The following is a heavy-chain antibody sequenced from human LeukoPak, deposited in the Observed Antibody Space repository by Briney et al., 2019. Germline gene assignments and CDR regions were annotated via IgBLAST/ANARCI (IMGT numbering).Heavy chain of an antibody. Sequence: SVKVSCKASGGTFSSYAISWVRQAPGQGLEWMGRIIPILGIANYAQKFQGRVTITADKSTSTAYMELSGLRSEDTAVYYCASFPDQTTFFDYWGQGTLVTVSS. J-gene: IGHJ4*02. CDR3: ASFPDQTTFFDY. CDR2: IIPILGIA. D-gene: IGHD4-11*01. V-gene: IGHV1-69*04. CDR1: GGTFSSYA.